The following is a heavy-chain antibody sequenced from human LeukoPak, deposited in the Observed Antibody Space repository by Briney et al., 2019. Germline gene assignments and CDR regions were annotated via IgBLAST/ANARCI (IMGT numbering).Heavy chain of an antibody. CDR2: ISGSDGST. CDR1: GFTFSSYASNYA. D-gene: IGHD3-10*01. J-gene: IGHJ4*02. CDR3: AKAVGRGSSPAFDY. V-gene: IGHV3-23*01. Sequence: GGSLRLSCAASGFTFSSYASNYAMSWVRRAPGKGLEWLSAISGSDGSTYYADSVKGRFTISSDNSQNTLYLQMSSLRVEDTAIYYCAKAVGRGSSPAFDYWGQGTLVTVSS.